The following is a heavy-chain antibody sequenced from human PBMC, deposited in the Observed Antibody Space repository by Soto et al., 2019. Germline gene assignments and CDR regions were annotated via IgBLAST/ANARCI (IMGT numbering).Heavy chain of an antibody. V-gene: IGHV3-23*01. J-gene: IGHJ2*01. CDR1: GFTFSGYA. CDR2: ISGGGDAT. Sequence: EVQLLDSGGGLVQPGGSLRLSCAASGFTFSGYALTWVRQAPGKGLEWVSAISGGGDATFYADSVKGRFTISRDNSKNTLYLQMNTLRAEDTAVYYCARKVSGSTGRPDLWYFDLWGGGTLVTVSS. D-gene: IGHD3-10*01. CDR3: ARKVSGSTGRPDLWYFDL.